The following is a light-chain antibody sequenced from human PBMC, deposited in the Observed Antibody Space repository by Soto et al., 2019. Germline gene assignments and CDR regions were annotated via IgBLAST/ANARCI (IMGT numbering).Light chain of an antibody. CDR3: RSYTRSSTRV. CDR2: DVS. Sequence: QSVLTQPASVSGSPGQSITISCTGTSSDVGGYNYVSWYQQHPGNSPKLMIYDVSNRPSGVSNRFSGSKSGNTASLPISGLQAEDEADYYCRSYTRSSTRVFGTGTTLTVL. V-gene: IGLV2-14*01. J-gene: IGLJ1*01. CDR1: SSDVGGYNY.